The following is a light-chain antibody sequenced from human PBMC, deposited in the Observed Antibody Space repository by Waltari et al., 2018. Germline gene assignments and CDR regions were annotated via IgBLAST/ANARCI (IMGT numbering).Light chain of an antibody. CDR3: QQHNDWPLT. Sequence: EIVMTQSPATLSVSPVERATLSCRASQNVNTNLAWYQHKPGLAPRLLIYYASTRATGIPARFSGSGSGTEFTLTISSLQSEDFAVYFCQQHNDWPLTFGGGTKVEIK. CDR1: QNVNTN. CDR2: YAS. J-gene: IGKJ4*01. V-gene: IGKV3-15*01.